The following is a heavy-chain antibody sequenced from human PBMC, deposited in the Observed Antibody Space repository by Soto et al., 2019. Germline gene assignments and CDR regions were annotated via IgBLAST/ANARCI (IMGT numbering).Heavy chain of an antibody. CDR2: ISYDGNDK. Sequence: QMQLVESGGGVVQPGRSLRLSCAASGFTFSNHGIHWVRQAPGKGLEWVADISYDGNDKWYVDAVRGRFTISRDNSKNTLSLQITGFRAVAPAMSYCVFAYGPPPPPTPFFYFGQGTLFTFSS. CDR1: GFTFSNHG. D-gene: IGHD2-15*01. J-gene: IGHJ4*02. CDR3: VFAYGPPPPPTPFFY. V-gene: IGHV3-30*03.